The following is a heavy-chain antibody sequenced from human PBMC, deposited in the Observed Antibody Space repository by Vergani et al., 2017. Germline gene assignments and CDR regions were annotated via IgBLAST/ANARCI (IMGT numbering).Heavy chain of an antibody. J-gene: IGHJ4*02. V-gene: IGHV4-61*10. Sequence: QVQLQQWGAGLLKPSETLSLSCTVSGGSVRTSIGYYWTWIRQPAGKTLEWIGEIFSSGTTNYNPSFKNRVTMSVDTSKNQFSLKLNSVTAADTAVYYCARESRAEGGSGPDKWGQGTLVTVSS. CDR1: GGSVRTSIGYY. CDR2: IFSSGTT. D-gene: IGHD6-13*01. CDR3: ARESRAEGGSGPDK.